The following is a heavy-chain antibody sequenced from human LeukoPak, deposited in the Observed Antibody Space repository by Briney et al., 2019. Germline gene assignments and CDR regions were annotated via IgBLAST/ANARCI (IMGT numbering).Heavy chain of an antibody. CDR1: GGSISSSSYY. CDR3: ASSKKGGGSGY. D-gene: IGHD2-15*01. Sequence: SETLSLTCTVSGGSISSSSYYWGWIRQPPGKGLEWIGSIYYSGSTYYDPSLKSRVTISVDTSKNQFSLKLNSVTAADTAVYFCASSKKGGGSGYWGQGTLVTVSS. V-gene: IGHV4-39*07. J-gene: IGHJ4*02. CDR2: IYYSGST.